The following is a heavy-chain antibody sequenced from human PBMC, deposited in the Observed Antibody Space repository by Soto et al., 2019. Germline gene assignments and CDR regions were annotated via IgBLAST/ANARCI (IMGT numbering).Heavy chain of an antibody. V-gene: IGHV3-11*06. Sequence: QVQLVESGGGLVKPGGSLRLSCAASGFTVSDYYMSWIRQAPGKGLEWLSYSSNSGTYTRYADSVKGRFSISRDNAKNSLYLQIDSLRVEDTATYYCARSGDNYHVLDYWGQGTPVTVSS. D-gene: IGHD3-10*02. CDR2: SSNSGTYT. CDR1: GFTVSDYY. J-gene: IGHJ4*02. CDR3: ARSGDNYHVLDY.